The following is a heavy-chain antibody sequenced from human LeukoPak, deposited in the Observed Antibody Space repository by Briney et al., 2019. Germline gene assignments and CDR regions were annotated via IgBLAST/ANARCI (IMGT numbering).Heavy chain of an antibody. V-gene: IGHV3-7*01. D-gene: IGHD3-22*01. CDR2: LKEDGSEK. Sequence: GGSLSLSCAASGFTFSSFWMSGVRRAPGKGQEGGTNLKEDGSEKYYVDSVKGRFTISRDNAKNSLYLQMNSLRAEDTAVYYCARDSVHGYYDSSGYSALFDHWGQGTLVTVSS. CDR1: GFTFSSFW. CDR3: ARDSVHGYYDSSGYSALFDH. J-gene: IGHJ4*02.